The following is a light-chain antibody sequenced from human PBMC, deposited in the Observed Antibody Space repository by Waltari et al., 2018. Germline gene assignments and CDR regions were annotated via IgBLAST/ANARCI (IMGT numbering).Light chain of an antibody. Sequence: SCRASQSVANYLAWYQQKPGQAPRLLIYDVSNRATDSPARFSGSGFATDFTLTISDLKPEDIAVYYCQQRNKWPVTFGGGTKVEIK. CDR3: QQRNKWPVT. CDR1: QSVANY. V-gene: IGKV3-11*01. CDR2: DVS. J-gene: IGKJ4*01.